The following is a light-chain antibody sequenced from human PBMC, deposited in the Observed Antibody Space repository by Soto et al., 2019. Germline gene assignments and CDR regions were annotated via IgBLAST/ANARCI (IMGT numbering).Light chain of an antibody. CDR2: DVS. CDR3: CSYAGSYTVV. CDR1: SSDVGGYKY. V-gene: IGLV2-11*01. Sequence: QSALTQPRSVSGSPAQSVTISCTGTSSDVGGYKYVSWYQQYPGKAPKVMIYDVSKRPSGVPDRFSGSKSGNTASLTISGLQAEDEADYYCCSYAGSYTVVFGSGTKVTVL. J-gene: IGLJ1*01.